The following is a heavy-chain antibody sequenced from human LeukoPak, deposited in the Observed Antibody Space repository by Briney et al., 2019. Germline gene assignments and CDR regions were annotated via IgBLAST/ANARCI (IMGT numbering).Heavy chain of an antibody. J-gene: IGHJ4*02. CDR2: IYSGGST. CDR1: GFAVSSYH. Sequence: GGSLRLSCVVSGFAVSSYHMTWVRQAPGKGLEWVSVIYSGGSTYHADSVKGRFTISRDNSKNTVYLQVNSLRVEDTAVFYCAREQIAVAGKYYFDYWGQGTLVTVSS. D-gene: IGHD6-19*01. V-gene: IGHV3-66*01. CDR3: AREQIAVAGKYYFDY.